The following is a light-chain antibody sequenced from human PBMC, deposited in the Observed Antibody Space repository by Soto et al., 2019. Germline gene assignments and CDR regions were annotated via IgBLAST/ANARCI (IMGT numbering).Light chain of an antibody. Sequence: DIQMTQSPSSLSASVGDRVTITCRASQGIRNDVGWYQQKPGKAPKRLIYAAYSLQSGVPSRFSGSGSGTEFTLTVSSLQPEDVATYYCLQHNSYPWTFGQGTKVEIK. CDR1: QGIRND. V-gene: IGKV1-17*01. J-gene: IGKJ1*01. CDR2: AAY. CDR3: LQHNSYPWT.